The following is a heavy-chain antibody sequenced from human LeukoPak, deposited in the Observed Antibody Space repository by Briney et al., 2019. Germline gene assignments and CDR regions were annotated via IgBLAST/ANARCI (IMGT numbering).Heavy chain of an antibody. Sequence: GGSLRLSCAASGFTFSSYAMSWVRQAPGKGLEWVSAISGSGGSTYYADSVKGRFTISRDKSRNTLYLQMNSLRAEDTAVYYCAKVLGNSESMEPVFDYWGQGTLVTVSS. CDR1: GFTFSSYA. V-gene: IGHV3-23*01. J-gene: IGHJ4*02. CDR2: ISGSGGST. D-gene: IGHD4-23*01. CDR3: AKVLGNSESMEPVFDY.